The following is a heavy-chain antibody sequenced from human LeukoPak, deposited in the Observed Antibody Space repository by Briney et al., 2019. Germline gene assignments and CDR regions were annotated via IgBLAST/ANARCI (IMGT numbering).Heavy chain of an antibody. D-gene: IGHD1-26*01. CDR3: ARFRGSYSDY. Sequence: PGGSLRLSCAASGFTFSSYALHWVRLAPGKGLEYVSAISSNGGSTYYANSVKGRFAISRDNSKNTPYLQMGSLRDEDTSVYFCARFRGSYSDYWGPATLVTVSS. V-gene: IGHV3-64*01. CDR2: ISSNGGST. J-gene: IGHJ4*02. CDR1: GFTFSSYA.